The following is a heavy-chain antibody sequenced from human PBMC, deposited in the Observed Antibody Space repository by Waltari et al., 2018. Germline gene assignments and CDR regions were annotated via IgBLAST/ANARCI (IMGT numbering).Heavy chain of an antibody. Sequence: EVQLVESGGGLVKPGGSLRLSCAASGFTFSSYSMNWVRQAPGKGLEWVSSISSSSSYIYYADSVKGRFTISRDNAKNSLYLKMNSLRAEDTAVYYCARDKLPSDYWGQGTLVTVSS. J-gene: IGHJ4*02. CDR3: ARDKLPSDY. V-gene: IGHV3-21*01. CDR1: GFTFSSYS. CDR2: ISSSSSYI. D-gene: IGHD1-7*01.